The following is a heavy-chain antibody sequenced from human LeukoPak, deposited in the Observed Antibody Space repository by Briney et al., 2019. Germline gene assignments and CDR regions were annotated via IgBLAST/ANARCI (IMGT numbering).Heavy chain of an antibody. D-gene: IGHD1-14*01. Sequence: PETLSLTCTVSGGSISSYYWSWIRQPPGKGLEWIGYIYYSGSTNYNPSLKSRVTISVDTSKNQFSLKLSSVTAADTAVYYCARLNQHDAFDIWGQGTMVTVSS. CDR1: GGSISSYY. J-gene: IGHJ3*02. CDR2: IYYSGST. CDR3: ARLNQHDAFDI. V-gene: IGHV4-59*08.